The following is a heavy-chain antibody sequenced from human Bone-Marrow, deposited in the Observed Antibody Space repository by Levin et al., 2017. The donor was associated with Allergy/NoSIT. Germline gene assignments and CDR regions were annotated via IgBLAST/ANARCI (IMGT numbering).Heavy chain of an antibody. CDR2: IRSKAYGGTT. CDR3: TGGKDYGDYYFDY. Sequence: GESLKISCTASGFTFDDYAMSWFRQAPGKGLEWVAFIRSKAYGGTTEYAASVKGRFTISRDDSKSIAYLQMNSLKTEDTAVYYCTGGKDYGDYYFDYWGQGTLVTVSS. J-gene: IGHJ4*02. D-gene: IGHD4-17*01. V-gene: IGHV3-49*03. CDR1: GFTFDDYA.